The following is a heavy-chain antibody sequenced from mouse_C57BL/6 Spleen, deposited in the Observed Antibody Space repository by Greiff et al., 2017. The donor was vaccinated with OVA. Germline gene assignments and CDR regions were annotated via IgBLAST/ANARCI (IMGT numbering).Heavy chain of an antibody. D-gene: IGHD1-1*01. CDR1: GYTFTDYN. J-gene: IGHJ2*01. V-gene: IGHV1-22*01. Sequence: VQLKESGPELVKPGASVKMSCKASGYTFTDYNMPWVKQSHGKSLEWIGYINPNNGGTSYNQKFKGKATLTVNKSSSTAYMELRSLTSEDSAVYYCARGYYYGLDYWGQGTTLTVSS. CDR3: ARGYYYGLDY. CDR2: INPNNGGT.